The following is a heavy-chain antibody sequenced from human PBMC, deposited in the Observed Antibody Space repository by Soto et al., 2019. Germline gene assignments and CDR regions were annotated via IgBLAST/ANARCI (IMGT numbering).Heavy chain of an antibody. CDR2: IYYSGT. CDR3: ALGGSNYGRPFDF. J-gene: IGHJ4*01. V-gene: IGHV4-59*01. Sequence: SETLSLTCTVSGASSSNYHWNWIRQPPGKGLEWIGYIYYSGTYYNPSLTSRVSMSLDTSKTQFSLNLKSVNTSDTAVYLCALGGSNYGRPFDFWGHGTQVTVSS. CDR1: GASSSNYH. D-gene: IGHD5-18*01.